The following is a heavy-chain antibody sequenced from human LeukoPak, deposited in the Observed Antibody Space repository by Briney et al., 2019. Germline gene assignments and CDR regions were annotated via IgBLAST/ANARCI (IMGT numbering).Heavy chain of an antibody. CDR2: ISGGGGST. D-gene: IGHD3-10*01. V-gene: IGHV3-66*02. Sequence: GGSLRLSCAASGFTVSSNYMSWVRQAPGKGLEWVSAISGGGGSTYYADSVKGRFTISRDNSRNTLYLQMNSLRPEDTAVYYCARDQGPGSYLTNWGQGTLVTVSS. J-gene: IGHJ4*02. CDR1: GFTVSSNY. CDR3: ARDQGPGSYLTN.